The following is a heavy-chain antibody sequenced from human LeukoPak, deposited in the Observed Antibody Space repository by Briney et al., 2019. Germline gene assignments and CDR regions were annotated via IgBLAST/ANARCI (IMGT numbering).Heavy chain of an antibody. V-gene: IGHV1-18*01. CDR3: ARDAPQWRNAFDF. D-gene: IGHD6-19*01. J-gene: IGHJ3*01. Sequence: ASVKVSCKASGYTFTSCGICWVRQAPGQGLEWMGWVSAYNGNTNYAQKFQGRATMTTDTSTSTAYMELRSLRSDDTAVYYCARDAPQWRNAFDFWGQGTMVTVSS. CDR1: GYTFTSCG. CDR2: VSAYNGNT.